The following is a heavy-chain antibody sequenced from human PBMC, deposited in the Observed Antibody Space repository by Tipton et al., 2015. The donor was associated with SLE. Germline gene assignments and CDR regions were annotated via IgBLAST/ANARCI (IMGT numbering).Heavy chain of an antibody. D-gene: IGHD7-27*01. V-gene: IGHV4-59*01. Sequence: GLVKPSETLSLTCTVSGGSISSYYWSWIRQPPGKGLEWIGYIYYSGSTNYNPSLKSRVTISVDTSKNQFSLKLSSVTAADTAVYYCARVKGLGIYMDVWGKGTTVTVSS. CDR2: IYYSGST. CDR1: GGSISSYY. J-gene: IGHJ6*03. CDR3: ARVKGLGIYMDV.